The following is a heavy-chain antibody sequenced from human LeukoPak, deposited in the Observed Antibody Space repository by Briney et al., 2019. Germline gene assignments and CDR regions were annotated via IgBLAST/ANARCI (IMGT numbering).Heavy chain of an antibody. CDR1: GGTFSSYA. V-gene: IGHV1-69*04. J-gene: IGHJ4*02. D-gene: IGHD1-26*01. CDR2: IIPILGIA. CDR3: ARDVGASNFDY. Sequence: GASVKVSCKASGGTFSSYAISWVRQAPGQGLEWMGRIIPILGIANYAQKFQGRVTITADKSTSTAYMELSSLRSEDTAVYYCARDVGASNFDYWGQGILVTVSS.